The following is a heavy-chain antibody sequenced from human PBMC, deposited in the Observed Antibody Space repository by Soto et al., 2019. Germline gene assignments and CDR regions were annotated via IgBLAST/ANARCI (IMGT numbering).Heavy chain of an antibody. J-gene: IGHJ4*02. V-gene: IGHV4-39*01. CDR3: AARSCTDTVCYYFDY. CDR1: GGSIRGSRHY. CDR2: VHFGGNS. Sequence: SETLSLTCSVSGGSIRGSRHYWGWIRQPPGKGLEWIGHVHFGGNSYYNPSLESRVTISTDTSNNQFSLKLTSVTAADTAVYYCAARSCTDTVCYYFDYWGQGTLVTVSS. D-gene: IGHD2-8*01.